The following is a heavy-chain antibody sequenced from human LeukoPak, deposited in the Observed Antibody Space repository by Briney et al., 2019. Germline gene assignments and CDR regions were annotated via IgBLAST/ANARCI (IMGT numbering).Heavy chain of an antibody. J-gene: IGHJ4*02. D-gene: IGHD3-22*01. Sequence: PGGSLRLSCAASGFTFNSYAMSWVRQAPGKGLEWVSGISGTGDSTFYADSVKGRFTISRDNSKNTLYLQMNTLRAEDTAVYYCAKDAHYYDSGGYYAPFDCWGQGTLVTVSS. V-gene: IGHV3-23*01. CDR1: GFTFNSYA. CDR2: ISGTGDST. CDR3: AKDAHYYDSGGYYAPFDC.